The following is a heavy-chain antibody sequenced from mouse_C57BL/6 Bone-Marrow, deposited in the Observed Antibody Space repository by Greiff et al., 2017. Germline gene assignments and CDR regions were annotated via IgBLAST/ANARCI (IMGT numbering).Heavy chain of an antibody. V-gene: IGHV1-39*01. Sequence: VQLQQSGPELVKPGASVKISCKASGYSFTDYNMNWVKQSNGKSLEWIGVINPNYGTTSYNQKFKGKATLTVDQSSSTAYMQLNSLTSEDSAVYYCAGNYYGSSPNAMDYWGQGTSVTVSS. CDR3: AGNYYGSSPNAMDY. CDR2: INPNYGTT. CDR1: GYSFTDYN. J-gene: IGHJ4*01. D-gene: IGHD1-1*01.